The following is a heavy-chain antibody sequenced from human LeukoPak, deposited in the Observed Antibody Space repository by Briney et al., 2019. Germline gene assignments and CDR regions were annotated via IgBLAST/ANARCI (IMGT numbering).Heavy chain of an antibody. V-gene: IGHV4-59*08. CDR1: GGSISSYY. J-gene: IGHJ4*02. CDR3: ARHTRLWYFDY. Sequence: KPSETLSLTCTVSGGSISSYYWSWIRQPPGKGLEWIGYIYYSGSTNYNPSLKSRVTISVDTSKNQFSLKLSSVTAADTAVYYCARHTRLWYFDYWGQGTLVTVSS. CDR2: IYYSGST. D-gene: IGHD2-21*01.